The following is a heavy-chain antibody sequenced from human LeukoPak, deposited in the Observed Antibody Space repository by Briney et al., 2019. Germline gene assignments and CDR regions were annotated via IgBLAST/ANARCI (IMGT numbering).Heavy chain of an antibody. J-gene: IGHJ4*02. CDR2: INPNSGGT. Sequence: GASVKVSCKASGYTFTGYYIHWVRQAPGQGLEWMGWINPNSGGTNYAQKFQGRVTMTRDTSINTAYMELSRLRSDDTAVYYCARVHYYDTGDLHFWGQGTLVTVSS. CDR3: ARVHYYDTGDLHF. D-gene: IGHD3-22*01. V-gene: IGHV1-2*02. CDR1: GYTFTGYY.